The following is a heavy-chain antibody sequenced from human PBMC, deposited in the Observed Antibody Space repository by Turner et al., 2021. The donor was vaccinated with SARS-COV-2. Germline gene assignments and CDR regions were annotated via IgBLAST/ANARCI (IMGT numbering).Heavy chain of an antibody. CDR1: GFPFSSYW. Sequence: EVQLVESGGGLVHTGGSLRLSCAAYGFPFSSYWMYWVRQAPGNGLVWVSRINSDGSSTSYADSVKGRFTISRDNAKNTLYLQMNSLRAEDTAVYYCARAGSSGYQLLYRERSYYYYYMDVWGKGTTVTVSS. J-gene: IGHJ6*03. V-gene: IGHV3-74*01. CDR3: ARAGSSGYQLLYRERSYYYYYMDV. CDR2: INSDGSST. D-gene: IGHD2-2*02.